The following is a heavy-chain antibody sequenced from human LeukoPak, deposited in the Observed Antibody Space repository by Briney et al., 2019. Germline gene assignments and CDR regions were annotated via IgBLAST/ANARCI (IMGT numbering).Heavy chain of an antibody. CDR3: ANLVYDSTDY. CDR2: ICGSGGST. Sequence: GGSLRLSCAASGFTFSSYAMSWVRQAPGKGLEWVSAICGSGGSTYYADSVKGRFTISRDNSKNTLYLQMNSLRAEDTAVYYCANLVYDSTDYWGQGTLVTVSS. CDR1: GFTFSSYA. D-gene: IGHD3-22*01. J-gene: IGHJ4*02. V-gene: IGHV3-23*01.